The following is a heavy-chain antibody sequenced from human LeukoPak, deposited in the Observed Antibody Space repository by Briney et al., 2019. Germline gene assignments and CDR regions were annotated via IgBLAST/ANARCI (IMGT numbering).Heavy chain of an antibody. J-gene: IGHJ6*03. CDR1: GGSISSYY. D-gene: IGHD6-13*01. V-gene: IGHV4-4*09. CDR2: IYTSGST. CDR3: ARGIAAAGYYYYYMDV. Sequence: SETLSLTCTVSGGSISSYYWSWIRQPPGKGLEWIGYIYTSGSTNYNPSLKSRVTISVDTSKNQCSLKLSSVTAADTAVYYCARGIAAAGYYYYYMDVWGKGSTVTVAS.